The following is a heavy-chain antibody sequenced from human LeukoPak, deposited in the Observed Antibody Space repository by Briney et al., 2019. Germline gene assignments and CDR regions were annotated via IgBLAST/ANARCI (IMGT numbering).Heavy chain of an antibody. J-gene: IGHJ4*02. V-gene: IGHV1-2*02. Sequence: GASVTVSFTASGYTFTDHYLHWVRQAPGQGLEWMGWINPNSGGTNYAQKFQGRVTITRDTSISTAYMELNRLRSDDTAVYFCATDRLSQELLDYWGQGTLVTVSS. CDR3: ATDRLSQELLDY. CDR1: GYTFTDHY. CDR2: INPNSGGT. D-gene: IGHD2-21*01.